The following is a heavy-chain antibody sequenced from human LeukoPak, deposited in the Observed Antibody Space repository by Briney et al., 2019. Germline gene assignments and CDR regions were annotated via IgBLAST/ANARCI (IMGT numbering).Heavy chain of an antibody. V-gene: IGHV4-59*12. CDR3: ARAPPWALDY. J-gene: IGHJ4*02. CDR1: GGSISSYY. D-gene: IGHD7-27*01. CDR2: ISHRGST. Sequence: SETLSLTCTVSGGSISSYYWSWIRQPPGKGLEWIGEISHRGSTKYNPSLRSRVTISADESKNQFSLTFSSVTAADTAVYFCARAPPWALDYWGPGNLATVSS.